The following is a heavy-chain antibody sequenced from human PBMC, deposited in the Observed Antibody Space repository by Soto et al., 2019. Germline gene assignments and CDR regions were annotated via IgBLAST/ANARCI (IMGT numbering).Heavy chain of an antibody. CDR2: ISYDGSNK. V-gene: IGHV3-30*18. D-gene: IGHD6-19*01. CDR3: ANARGRIAVAGPPTHFDY. J-gene: IGHJ4*02. Sequence: PGGSLRLSCAASGFTFSSYGMHWVRQAPGKGLEWVAVISYDGSNKYYADSVKGRFTISRDNSKNTLYLQMNSLRAEDTAVYYCANARGRIAVAGPPTHFDYWGQGTLVTVSS. CDR1: GFTFSSYG.